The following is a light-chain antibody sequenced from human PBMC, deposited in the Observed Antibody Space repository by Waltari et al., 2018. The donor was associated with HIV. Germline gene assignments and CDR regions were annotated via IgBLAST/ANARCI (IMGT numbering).Light chain of an antibody. Sequence: SASVGDSVIITCRASQTVTNKVNWYQQKPGAAPRVLIYDAVILQSGVPSRFRGGGSGTDFTLTITSLQPDDFATYFCQQTFNSPLTFGPGTKVDI. V-gene: IGKV1-39*01. CDR2: DAV. CDR3: QQTFNSPLT. CDR1: QTVTNK. J-gene: IGKJ3*01.